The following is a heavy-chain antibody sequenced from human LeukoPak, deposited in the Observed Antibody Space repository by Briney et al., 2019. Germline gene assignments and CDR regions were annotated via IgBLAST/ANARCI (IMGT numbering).Heavy chain of an antibody. CDR2: ISGSGDYT. CDR1: GFTFSGFA. D-gene: IGHD2-8*01. CDR3: AKGFSFADGYFDY. J-gene: IGHJ4*02. V-gene: IGHV3-23*01. Sequence: GGSLRLSCAASGFTFSGFAMSWVRQTPGKGLEWVSTISGSGDYTYYADSVKGRFTISRDNSKNTPYLQMNSLRAEDTAVYYCAKGFSFADGYFDYWGQGTLLTVSS.